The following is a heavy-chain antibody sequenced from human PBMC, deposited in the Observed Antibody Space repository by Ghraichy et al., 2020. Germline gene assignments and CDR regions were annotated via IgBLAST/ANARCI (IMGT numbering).Heavy chain of an antibody. J-gene: IGHJ6*02. Sequence: GGSLRLSCAASGFTFSSYWMSWVRQAPGKGLEWVANIKQDGSEKYYVDSVKGRFTISRDNAKNSLYLQMNSLRAEDTAVYYCARRGFLSVVVPAAINYYGMDVWGQGTTVTVSS. D-gene: IGHD2-2*01. CDR3: ARRGFLSVVVPAAINYYGMDV. CDR1: GFTFSSYW. CDR2: IKQDGSEK. V-gene: IGHV3-7*01.